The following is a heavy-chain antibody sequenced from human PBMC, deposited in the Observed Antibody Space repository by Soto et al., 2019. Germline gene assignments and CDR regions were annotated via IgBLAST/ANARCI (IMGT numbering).Heavy chain of an antibody. CDR1: GFTFGTYA. CDR2: ISDSDGRT. V-gene: IGHV3-23*01. J-gene: IGHJ6*02. D-gene: IGHD6-6*01. Sequence: EVQLLESGGGLVQPGGSLRLSCAASGFTFGTYAMAWIRQAPGKGLEWVSAISDSDGRTYHADSVKGRFTISRDNFKNTLYLQMNRMRGEDTAVYYCARIWGSTSGYYYYGMDVWGQGTTVTVSS. CDR3: ARIWGSTSGYYYYGMDV.